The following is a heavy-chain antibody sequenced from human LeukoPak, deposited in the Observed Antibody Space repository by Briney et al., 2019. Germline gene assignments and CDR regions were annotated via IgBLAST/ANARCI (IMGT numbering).Heavy chain of an antibody. CDR2: IDHSGNT. V-gene: IGHV4-34*01. Sequence: SETLSLTCAVYGGSFSGYYWSWIRQPPGKGLEWIGEIDHSGNTKYNPSLKSQVTISVDRSKNQFSLNLRSLSAADTAVYFCARQGSISAFDLWGRGTLVTVSS. D-gene: IGHD1-26*01. J-gene: IGHJ4*02. CDR3: ARQGSISAFDL. CDR1: GGSFSGYY.